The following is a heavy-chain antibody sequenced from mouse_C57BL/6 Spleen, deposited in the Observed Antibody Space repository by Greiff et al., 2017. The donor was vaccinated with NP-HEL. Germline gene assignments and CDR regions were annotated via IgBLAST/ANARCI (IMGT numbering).Heavy chain of an antibody. J-gene: IGHJ1*03. CDR2: IWSGGST. CDR3: ARNRNYDYDVWYFDV. D-gene: IGHD2-4*01. Sequence: QVQLQQSGPGLVQPSQSLSITCTVSGFSLTSYGVHWVRQSPGKGLEWLGVIWSGGSTDYNAAFISRLSISKDNSKSQVFFKMNSLQADDTAIYYCARNRNYDYDVWYFDVWGTGTTVTVSS. CDR1: GFSLTSYG. V-gene: IGHV2-2*01.